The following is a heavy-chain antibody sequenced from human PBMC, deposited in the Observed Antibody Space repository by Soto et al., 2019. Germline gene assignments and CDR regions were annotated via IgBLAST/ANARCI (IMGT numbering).Heavy chain of an antibody. D-gene: IGHD6-19*01. CDR3: ATGESSGWIFDY. CDR1: GYTLTELS. CDR2: FDPEDGET. Sequence: ASVKVSCKVSGYTLTELSMHWVRQAPGKGLEWMGGFDPEDGETIYAQRFQGRVTMTEDTSTDTAYMELSSLRSEDTAVYYCATGESSGWIFDYWGQGTLVTVSS. V-gene: IGHV1-24*01. J-gene: IGHJ4*02.